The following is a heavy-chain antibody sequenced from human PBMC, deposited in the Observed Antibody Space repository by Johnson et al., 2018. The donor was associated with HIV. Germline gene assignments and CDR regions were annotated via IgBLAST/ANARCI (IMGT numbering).Heavy chain of an antibody. CDR3: AKDSSVLLCFDI. V-gene: IGHV3-66*01. D-gene: IGHD3-10*01. CDR1: GFTVSGDY. Sequence: VLLVESGGGLVQPGGSLRLSCAASGFTVSGDYMSWVRQAPGQGLEWVSLIYNDGTTYYAASVKGRFTISRDSSKNTLYLQMSSLRAEDTAVYYCAKDSSVLLCFDIWGQGTMVTVSS. CDR2: IYNDGTT. J-gene: IGHJ3*02.